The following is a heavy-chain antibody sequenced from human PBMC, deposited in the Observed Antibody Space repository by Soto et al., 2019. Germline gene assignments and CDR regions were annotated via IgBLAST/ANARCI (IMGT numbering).Heavy chain of an antibody. J-gene: IGHJ5*02. CDR3: AYGDYVGNWFDP. V-gene: IGHV2-5*02. CDR1: GFSVSTSGVG. D-gene: IGHD4-17*01. CDR2: IYWDDDK. Sequence: QITLKESGPTLVKPTQTLTLTCTFSGFSVSTSGVGVGWIRQPPGKALEWLALIYWDDDKRYSPSLKSRLTILKAXPKNQVVLTMTNMDPVDTATYYCAYGDYVGNWFDPWGQGTLVTVSS.